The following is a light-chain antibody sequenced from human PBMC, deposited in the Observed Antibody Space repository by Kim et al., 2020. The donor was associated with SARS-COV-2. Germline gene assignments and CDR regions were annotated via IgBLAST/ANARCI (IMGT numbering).Light chain of an antibody. J-gene: IGKJ5*01. CDR3: QQYGSVPPT. V-gene: IGKV3-20*01. CDR1: QSISSNY. CDR2: DAF. Sequence: EIVLTQSPGTLSLSPGDRATLSCRASQSISSNYIAWYQKKPGQAPRLVIYDAFSRATGIPDRFSGSGSGTDFTLTISRLEPEDFAVYHCQQYGSVPPTFGQGTRLEIK.